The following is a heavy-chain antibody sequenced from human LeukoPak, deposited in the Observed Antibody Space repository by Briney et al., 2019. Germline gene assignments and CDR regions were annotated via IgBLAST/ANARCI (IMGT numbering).Heavy chain of an antibody. CDR1: GFTFISYT. V-gene: IGHV3-23*01. Sequence: GGSLRLSCAAPGFTFISYTMSWVRQAPGKGLEWVSAISGSGGSTYYADSVKGRFTISRDNAKNSLYLQMNGLRAEDTAVYYCARDLSVGSKPDLGFDYWGQGTLVTVSS. D-gene: IGHD1-26*01. J-gene: IGHJ4*02. CDR2: ISGSGGST. CDR3: ARDLSVGSKPDLGFDY.